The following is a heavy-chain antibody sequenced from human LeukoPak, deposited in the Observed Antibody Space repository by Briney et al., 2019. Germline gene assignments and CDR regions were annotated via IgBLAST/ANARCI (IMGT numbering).Heavy chain of an antibody. J-gene: IGHJ4*02. D-gene: IGHD2-2*02. CDR3: AKDSVDIGVVPAAIHY. V-gene: IGHV3-23*01. CDR2: ISGSGGST. Sequence: PGGSLRLSCTTSGFTFGDYAVSWVRQAPGKGLEWVSAISGSGGSTYYADSVKGRFTISRDNSKNTLYLQMNSLRAEDTAVYYCAKDSVDIGVVPAAIHYWGQGTLVTVSS. CDR1: GFTFGDYA.